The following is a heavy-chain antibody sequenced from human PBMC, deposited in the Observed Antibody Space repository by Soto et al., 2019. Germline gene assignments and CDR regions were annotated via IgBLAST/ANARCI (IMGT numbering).Heavy chain of an antibody. V-gene: IGHV3-73*01. D-gene: IGHD3-10*01. CDR3: TRHFDRGSGSYYYYYMDV. CDR2: IRSKANSYAT. Sequence: GGSLRLSCAASGFTFSGSAMHWVRQASGKGLEWVGRIRSKANSYATAYAASVKGRFTISRDDSKNTAYLQMNSLKTEDTAVYYCTRHFDRGSGSYYYYYMDVWGKGTTVTVSS. CDR1: GFTFSGSA. J-gene: IGHJ6*03.